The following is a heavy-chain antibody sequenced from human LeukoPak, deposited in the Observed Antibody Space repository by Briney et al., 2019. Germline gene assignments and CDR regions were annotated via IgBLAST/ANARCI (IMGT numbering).Heavy chain of an antibody. CDR1: GGSFGGHY. D-gene: IGHD3-9*01. CDR2: INHSGGT. CDR3: ASSRNYDILTGSWLYYFDY. V-gene: IGHV4-34*01. Sequence: PSETLSLTCVVYGGSFGGHYWAWIRQPPGKGLEWIGEINHSGGTNYVPSLKSRVTISVDTSKAQFSLKLSSVTAADTAVYYCASSRNYDILTGSWLYYFDYWGQGTLVTVSS. J-gene: IGHJ4*02.